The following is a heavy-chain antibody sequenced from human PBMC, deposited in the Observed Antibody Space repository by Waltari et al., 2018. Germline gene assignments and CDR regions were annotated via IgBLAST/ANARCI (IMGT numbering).Heavy chain of an antibody. D-gene: IGHD3-22*01. V-gene: IGHV3-11*01. Sequence: QVQLVESGGGLVKPGGSLRLACEASGFTCSDYYMSWIRKAPGKGLEWFSYISSSGSTIYYADSVKGRFTISRDNAKNSLYLQMNSLRAEDTAVYYCASLDYYDSSVADYWGQGTLVTVSS. CDR3: ASLDYYDSSVADY. CDR2: ISSSGSTI. CDR1: GFTCSDYY. J-gene: IGHJ4*02.